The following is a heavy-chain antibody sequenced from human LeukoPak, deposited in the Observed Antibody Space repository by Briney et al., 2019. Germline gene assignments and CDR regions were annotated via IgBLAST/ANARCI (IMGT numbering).Heavy chain of an antibody. J-gene: IGHJ4*02. Sequence: SVKVSCKASGYTFTGYYKHWVRQAPGQGLEWMGWINPNSGGTNYAQKFQGRVTMTRDTSISTAYMELSRLRSDDTAVYYCARDYYYDRGGYYVLPHYWGQGTLVSVSS. CDR2: INPNSGGT. CDR1: GYTFTGYY. CDR3: ARDYYYDRGGYYVLPHY. D-gene: IGHD3-22*01. V-gene: IGHV1-2*02.